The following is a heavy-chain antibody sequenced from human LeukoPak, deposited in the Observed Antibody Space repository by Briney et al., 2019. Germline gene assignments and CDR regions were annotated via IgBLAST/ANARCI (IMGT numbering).Heavy chain of an antibody. D-gene: IGHD1-26*01. CDR2: MCSGGTYI. CDR3: ARGRPTDAFRLFIVQ. V-gene: IGHV3-21*06. Sequence: PGGSQRLLWAASGFTFGSYNMTWVRQAPGKGLEWVSSMCSGGTYIYYADSVRGRFTISRDNAKNSLYLLMNSLRVDDTAVYYCARGRPTDAFRLFIVQWGQGTLVTVSS. CDR1: GFTFGSYN. J-gene: IGHJ4*02.